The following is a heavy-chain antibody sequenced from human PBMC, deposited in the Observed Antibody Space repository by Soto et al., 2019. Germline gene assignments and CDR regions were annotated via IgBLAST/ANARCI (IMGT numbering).Heavy chain of an antibody. D-gene: IGHD5-18*01. V-gene: IGHV4-39*01. J-gene: IGHJ4*02. CDR3: ARPTLPGASAGYAH. Sequence: XETLSLTCSVSGDSISTRNYYWDWIRQPPGKVLEWIVSIYYSGSTYFSPSLKSRVTISIDTSKNQFSLKLTSVTAADTAVYYCARPTLPGASAGYAHWGQGTLVTVSS. CDR1: GDSISTRNYY. CDR2: IYYSGST.